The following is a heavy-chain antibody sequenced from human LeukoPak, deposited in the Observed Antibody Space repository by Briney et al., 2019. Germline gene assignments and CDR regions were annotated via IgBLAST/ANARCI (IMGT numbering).Heavy chain of an antibody. D-gene: IGHD3-10*01. CDR1: GYTLTELS. CDR3: ATYTMVRGVIEKLFDY. CDR2: FDPEDGET. V-gene: IGHV1-24*01. Sequence: ASVKVSCKVSGYTLTELSMHWVRQAPGKGLEWMGGFDPEDGETIYAQKFQGRVTMTEDTSTDTAYMELSSLRSEDTAVYYCATYTMVRGVIEKLFDYWGQGTLVTVSS. J-gene: IGHJ4*02.